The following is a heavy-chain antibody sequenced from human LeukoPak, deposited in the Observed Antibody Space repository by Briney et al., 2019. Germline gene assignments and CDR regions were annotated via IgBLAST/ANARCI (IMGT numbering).Heavy chain of an antibody. J-gene: IGHJ4*02. CDR2: ISYDGSNK. Sequence: GGSLRLSCAASGFTFSSYAMHWVRQAPGKGLEWVAVISYDGSNKYYADSVKGRFTISRDNSKNTLYLQMNGLRAEDTAVYYCARDEGRGVTSVIDYWGQGTLVTVSS. D-gene: IGHD3-10*01. CDR1: GFTFSSYA. V-gene: IGHV3-30*04. CDR3: ARDEGRGVTSVIDY.